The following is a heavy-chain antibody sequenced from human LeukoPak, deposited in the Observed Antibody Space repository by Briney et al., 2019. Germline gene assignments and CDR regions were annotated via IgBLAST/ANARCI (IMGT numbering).Heavy chain of an antibody. Sequence: GGSLRLSCAASGFTFSEYWMHWVRQAPGKGLEWVSYISSSGFTIYYADSVKGRFTISRDNAKNSLYLQMNSLRAEDTAVYYCARGNLYCTNGVCYTRHFDYWGQGTLVTVSS. CDR3: ARGNLYCTNGVCYTRHFDY. J-gene: IGHJ4*02. D-gene: IGHD2-8*01. CDR2: ISSSGFTI. V-gene: IGHV3-11*04. CDR1: GFTFSEYW.